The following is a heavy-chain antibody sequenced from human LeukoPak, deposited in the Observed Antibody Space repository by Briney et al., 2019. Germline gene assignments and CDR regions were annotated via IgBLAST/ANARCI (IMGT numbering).Heavy chain of an antibody. D-gene: IGHD2-8*01. CDR2: IYPGNSDT. CDR3: ARLDVGYCTNCVCDAFDI. CDR1: GYSFTSYW. Sequence: GESLKISXKGSGYSFTSYWIGWVRQMPGKGLEWMGIIYPGNSDTIYSPSFPGQVTISADQSISTYYLQWSSLKASDTAMYYCARLDVGYCTNCVCDAFDIWGQGTMVTVSS. V-gene: IGHV5-51*01. J-gene: IGHJ3*02.